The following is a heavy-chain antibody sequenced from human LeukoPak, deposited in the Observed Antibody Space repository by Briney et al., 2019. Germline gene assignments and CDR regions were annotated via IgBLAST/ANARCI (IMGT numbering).Heavy chain of an antibody. CDR1: GFTFSSYA. Sequence: GGSLRLSCAASGFTFSSYAMSWVRQAPGKGLEWVSAISGSGGSTYYADSVKGRFTISRDNSKNTLYLQMNSLRAEDTAVYYCAKDHSYDSSSSEGYWGQGTLVTVSS. D-gene: IGHD3-22*01. CDR2: ISGSGGST. J-gene: IGHJ4*02. CDR3: AKDHSYDSSSSEGY. V-gene: IGHV3-23*01.